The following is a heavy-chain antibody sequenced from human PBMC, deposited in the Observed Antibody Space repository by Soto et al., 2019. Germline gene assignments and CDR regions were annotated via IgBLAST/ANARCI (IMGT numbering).Heavy chain of an antibody. CDR3: ARRLYYSPGFDP. CDR1: GHRFTSYL. D-gene: IGHD3-10*01. CDR2: IYPHDSDT. J-gene: IGHJ5*02. Sequence: PXDSLKVSGQCSGHRFTSYLIGLVLQMPGKGLEWMGIIYPHDSDTVYNPSFQGQVTISADKSISTAYLQWSSLKASDTAIYYSARRLYYSPGFDPCGQRTLVTVSS. V-gene: IGHV5-51*01.